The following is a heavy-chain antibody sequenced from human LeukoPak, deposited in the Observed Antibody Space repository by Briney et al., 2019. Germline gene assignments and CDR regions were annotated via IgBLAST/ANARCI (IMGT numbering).Heavy chain of an antibody. CDR3: ARDSATTHVVVPAVPDY. J-gene: IGHJ4*02. D-gene: IGHD2-2*01. CDR1: GFTFGEFP. Sequence: PGRSLRLSCTASGFTFGEFPMHWFRQAPGKGLEWVAFIRYDGSNKYYADSVKGRFTISRDNSKNTLYLQMNSLRAEDTAVYYCARDSATTHVVVPAVPDYWGQGTLVTVSS. V-gene: IGHV3-30*04. CDR2: IRYDGSNK.